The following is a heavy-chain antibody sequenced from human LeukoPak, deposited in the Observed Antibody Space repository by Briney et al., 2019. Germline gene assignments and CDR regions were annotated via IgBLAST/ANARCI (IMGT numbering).Heavy chain of an antibody. Sequence: PGGSLRLSCAASGFAFSSYGMHWVRQAPGKGLEWVAVISYDGSNKYYADSVKGRFTISRDNSKNTLYLQMNSLRSDDTAVYYCARSSSGWYNWFDPWGQGTLVTVSS. CDR3: ARSSSGWYNWFDP. CDR2: ISYDGSNK. J-gene: IGHJ5*02. CDR1: GFAFSSYG. V-gene: IGHV3-30*03. D-gene: IGHD6-19*01.